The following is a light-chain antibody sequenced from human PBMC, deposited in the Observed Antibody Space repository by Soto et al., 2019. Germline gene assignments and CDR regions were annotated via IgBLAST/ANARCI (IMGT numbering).Light chain of an antibody. V-gene: IGKV3-20*01. CDR1: QSVSSNY. CDR3: QQYGSSPNT. CDR2: VAS. J-gene: IGKJ5*01. Sequence: EIVLTQSPGTLSLSPGERATLSCRASQSVSSNYLAWYQQKPGQAPRVLIYVASSRATGIPDRLSGSGSGTDFTLTINRLAPDDFAVYYCQQYGSSPNTFGQGTRLEIK.